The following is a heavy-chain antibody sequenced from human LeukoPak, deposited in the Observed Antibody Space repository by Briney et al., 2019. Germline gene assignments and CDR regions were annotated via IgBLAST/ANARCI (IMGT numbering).Heavy chain of an antibody. D-gene: IGHD3-10*01. CDR2: ISISGSPI. Sequence: GGSLRLSCAASGFTFDDYGMSWIRQAPGKGLEWVSYISISGSPIYYADSVKGRFTISRDNAKNSQYLQMNSLRAEDTAVYYCARRLWFGEQPFDYWGQGTLVTVSS. V-gene: IGHV3-11*01. J-gene: IGHJ4*02. CDR1: GFTFDDYG. CDR3: ARRLWFGEQPFDY.